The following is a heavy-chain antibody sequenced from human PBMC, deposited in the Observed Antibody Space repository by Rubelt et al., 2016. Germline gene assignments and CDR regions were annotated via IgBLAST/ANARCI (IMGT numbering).Heavy chain of an antibody. CDR2: IYYSGST. CDR3: ARHEIGDSYGSRTYRGPIDY. Sequence: GLVKPSETLSLTCTVSGGSISSINYYWGWIRQPPAKGLEWIGSIYYSGSTYYNPSLKSRVTISIDTSKNQFSLKLSSVTAADTAVYYCARHEIGDSYGSRTYRGPIDYWGQGTLVTVSS. V-gene: IGHV4-39*01. J-gene: IGHJ4*02. D-gene: IGHD3-10*01. CDR1: GGSISSINYY.